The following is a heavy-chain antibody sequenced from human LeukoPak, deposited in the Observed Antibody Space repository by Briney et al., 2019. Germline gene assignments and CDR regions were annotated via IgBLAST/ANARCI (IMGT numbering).Heavy chain of an antibody. D-gene: IGHD6-13*01. CDR1: GGSISSSSYY. Sequence: SETLSLTCTVSGGSISSSSYYWGWIRQPPGKGLEWIGSIYYSGSTYYNPSLKSRVTISVDTSKNQFSLKLSSVTAADTAVYYCARDTLTGYSSSWYWDYWGQGTLVTVSS. CDR3: ARDTLTGYSSSWYWDY. V-gene: IGHV4-39*07. CDR2: IYYSGST. J-gene: IGHJ4*02.